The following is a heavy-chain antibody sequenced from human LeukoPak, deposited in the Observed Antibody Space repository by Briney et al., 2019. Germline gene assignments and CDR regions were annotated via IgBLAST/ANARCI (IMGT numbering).Heavy chain of an antibody. V-gene: IGHV4-59*01. Sequence: SETLSLTCTVSGGPINSEYWNWIRQPPGKGLEWIGYISYTGSTNYNPSLESRLTISLDTSKNQFSLKLSSVTAADTGAYYCVRLAGSSGSYSLDPWGQGTLVTVSS. D-gene: IGHD1-26*01. CDR3: VRLAGSSGSYSLDP. CDR2: ISYTGST. J-gene: IGHJ5*02. CDR1: GGPINSEY.